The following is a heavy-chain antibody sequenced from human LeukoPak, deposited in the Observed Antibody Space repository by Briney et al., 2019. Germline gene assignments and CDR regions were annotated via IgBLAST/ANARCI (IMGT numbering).Heavy chain of an antibody. CDR1: GFTVSSYG. J-gene: IGHJ4*02. D-gene: IGHD2-2*01. CDR3: ARDFYCSRTSCYAPSFDY. V-gene: IGHV3-33*01. CDR2: IGYDGTNE. Sequence: AGRSLTLSCAPSGFTVSSYGMHWVRQAPGKGLEWVALIGYDGTNEYYADSVKGRFTISRDNSKNTLYLQMKSLRAEDTAVYYCARDFYCSRTSCYAPSFDYWGQGTPGTGSS.